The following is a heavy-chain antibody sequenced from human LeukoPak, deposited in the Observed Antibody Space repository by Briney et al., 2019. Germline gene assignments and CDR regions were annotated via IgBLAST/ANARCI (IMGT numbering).Heavy chain of an antibody. V-gene: IGHV3-11*05. CDR1: GFTFSDYY. Sequence: AGGSLRLSCAASGFTFSDYYMSWIRQAPGKGLEWVSYISSSSSYTNYAVSVKGRFTISRDNAKNSLYLQMNSLRAEDTAVYYCARDVAAAGGIDYWGQGTLVTVSS. CDR3: ARDVAAAGGIDY. CDR2: ISSSSSYT. J-gene: IGHJ4*02. D-gene: IGHD6-13*01.